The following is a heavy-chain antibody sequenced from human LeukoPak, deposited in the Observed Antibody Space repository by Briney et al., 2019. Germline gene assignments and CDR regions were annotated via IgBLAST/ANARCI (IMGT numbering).Heavy chain of an antibody. J-gene: IGHJ6*02. V-gene: IGHV3-30*18. Sequence: GGSLRLSCAASGFTFSSYGMHWVRQAPGKGLEWVAVISYDGSNKYYADSVKGRFTISRDNSKNTLYLQMNSLRAEDTAVYYCAKDQGLYCGSTSCPSLGMDVWGQGTTVTASS. CDR3: AKDQGLYCGSTSCPSLGMDV. D-gene: IGHD2-2*01. CDR2: ISYDGSNK. CDR1: GFTFSSYG.